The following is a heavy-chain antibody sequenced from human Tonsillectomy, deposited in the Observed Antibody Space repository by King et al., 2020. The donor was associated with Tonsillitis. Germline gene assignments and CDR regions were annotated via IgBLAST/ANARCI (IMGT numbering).Heavy chain of an antibody. CDR1: GGSISSYY. V-gene: IGHV4-59*01. CDR3: ARWRTYYDY. J-gene: IGHJ4*02. D-gene: IGHD3-3*01. CDR2: VFYSGST. Sequence: VQLQESGPRLVKPSETLSLTCTVSGGSISSYYWSWLRQPPGKGLEWIGNVFYSGSTSYNASLKSRVTISVDTSKNQFSLKLSSVIAADTAVYYCARWRTYYDYWGQGTLVTVSS.